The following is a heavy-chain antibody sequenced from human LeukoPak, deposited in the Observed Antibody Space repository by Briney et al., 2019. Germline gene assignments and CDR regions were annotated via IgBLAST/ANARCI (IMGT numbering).Heavy chain of an antibody. CDR1: GFTVSSNH. CDR2: IYSGGST. V-gene: IGHV3-66*02. J-gene: IGHJ5*02. CDR3: ARVVFDQNNWFDP. D-gene: IGHD3-22*01. Sequence: PGGSLRLSCAASGFTVSSNHMSWVRQAPGKGLEWVSVIYSGGSTYYADSVKGRFTISRDNSKNTLYLQMNSLRAEDTAVYYCARVVFDQNNWFDPWGQGTLVTVSS.